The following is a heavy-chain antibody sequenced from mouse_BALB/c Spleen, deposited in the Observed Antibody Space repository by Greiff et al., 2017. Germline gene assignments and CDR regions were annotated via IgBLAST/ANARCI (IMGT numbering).Heavy chain of an antibody. D-gene: IGHD1-2*01. V-gene: IGHV1-87*01. Sequence: VQLQESGAELARPGASVKLSCKASGYTFTSYWMQWVKQRPGQGLEWIGAIYPGDGDTRYTQKFKGKATLTADKSSSTAYMQLSSLASEDSAVYYCARDYGYPAWFAYWGQGTLVTVSA. CDR2: IYPGDGDT. CDR1: GYTFTSYW. J-gene: IGHJ3*01. CDR3: ARDYGYPAWFAY.